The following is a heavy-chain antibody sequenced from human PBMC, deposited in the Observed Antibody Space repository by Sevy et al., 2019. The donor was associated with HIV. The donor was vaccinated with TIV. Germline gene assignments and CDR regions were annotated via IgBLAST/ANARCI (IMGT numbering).Heavy chain of an antibody. CDR2: ISWNSGSI. V-gene: IGHV3-9*01. Sequence: GGSLRLSCAASGFTFDDYAMHWVRQAPGKGLEWVSGISWNSGSIGYADSVKGRFTISRDNAKNSLYLQINSLRAEDTAWYYCAKDLYCSGGSCYSDYYGMDVWGQGTTVTVSS. J-gene: IGHJ6*02. CDR3: AKDLYCSGGSCYSDYYGMDV. CDR1: GFTFDDYA. D-gene: IGHD2-15*01.